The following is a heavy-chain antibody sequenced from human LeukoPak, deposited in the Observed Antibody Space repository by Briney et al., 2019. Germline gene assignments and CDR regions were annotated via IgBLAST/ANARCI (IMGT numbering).Heavy chain of an antibody. J-gene: IGHJ1*01. Sequence: GGSLRLSCAASGFTFSSNTMNWVRQAPGKGLEWVSSISSSSSHMKYADSVRGRFTISRDNAKNSLYLQMNSLRAEDTAVYYCASEDYYDSSAYYYRNFQHWGQGTLVTVSS. CDR2: ISSSSSHM. D-gene: IGHD3-22*01. CDR3: ASEDYYDSSAYYYRNFQH. CDR1: GFTFSSNT. V-gene: IGHV3-21*01.